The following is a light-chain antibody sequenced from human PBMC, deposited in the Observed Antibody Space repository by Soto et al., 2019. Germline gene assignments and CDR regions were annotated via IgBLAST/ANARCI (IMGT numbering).Light chain of an antibody. V-gene: IGKV3-15*01. CDR1: QSVSSN. J-gene: IGKJ5*01. CDR3: QHYNNWPIT. Sequence: EIVMTQSPGTLSVSPGEGATISCRASQSVSSNLAWYQQKPGQAPRLLIYGASTRATGIPARFSGSGSGTEFTLTISSLHSEDFAVYYCQHYNNWPITFGQGTRLEIK. CDR2: GAS.